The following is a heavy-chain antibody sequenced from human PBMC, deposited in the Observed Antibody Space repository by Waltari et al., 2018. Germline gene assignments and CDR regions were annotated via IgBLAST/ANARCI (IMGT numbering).Heavy chain of an antibody. Sequence: QLQLQESGPGLVKPSETLSLTCTVSGGSISSSSYYWGWIRQPPGTGLEWIGSIYYSGRTYYTPCLKSRVTISVDTSKNQFSLKLSSVTAADTAVYYCARDSTYYDFWSGYPADYYYGMDVWGQGTTVTVSS. CDR1: GGSISSSSYY. D-gene: IGHD3-3*01. CDR3: ARDSTYYDFWSGYPADYYYGMDV. V-gene: IGHV4-39*07. CDR2: IYYSGRT. J-gene: IGHJ6*02.